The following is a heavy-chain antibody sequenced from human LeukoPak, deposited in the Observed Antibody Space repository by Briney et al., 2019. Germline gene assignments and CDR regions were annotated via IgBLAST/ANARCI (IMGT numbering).Heavy chain of an antibody. D-gene: IGHD3-9*01. V-gene: IGHV4-34*01. Sequence: KTSETLSLTCAVYGGSFSGYYWSWIRQPPGKGLEWIGEINHSGSTNYNPSLKSRVTISVDKSKNQFSLKLSSVTAADTAVYYCARGVGSYYDILTGYYWFDPWGQGTLVTVSS. CDR1: GGSFSGYY. CDR2: INHSGST. J-gene: IGHJ5*02. CDR3: ARGVGSYYDILTGYYWFDP.